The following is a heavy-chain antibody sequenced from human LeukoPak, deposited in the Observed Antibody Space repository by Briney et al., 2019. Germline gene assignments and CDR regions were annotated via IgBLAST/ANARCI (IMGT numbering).Heavy chain of an antibody. J-gene: IGHJ4*02. Sequence: PGGSLRLSCAASGFTFISYALSWVRQAPGKGLEWVSAISGSGGSTYYADSVKGRFTISRDNSKNTLYLQMNSLRAGDTAVYYCAKDGPVDTAMAYYWGQGTLVTVSS. CDR3: AKDGPVDTAMAYY. D-gene: IGHD5-18*01. CDR2: ISGSGGST. CDR1: GFTFISYA. V-gene: IGHV3-23*01.